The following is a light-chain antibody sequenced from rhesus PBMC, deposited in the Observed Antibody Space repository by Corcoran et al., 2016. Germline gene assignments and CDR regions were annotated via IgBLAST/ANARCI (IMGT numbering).Light chain of an antibody. J-gene: IGKJ2*01. Sequence: QVILTQSPATLSLSPGDRATLSCRASQSVSSYLAWYQQKPGQSPRLLIYGASSRATGIPDRFSCSGAGTDFTLTSSSQVPEDVGVYPCYQHSSGYSFGQGTKVETK. V-gene: IGKV3-10*01. CDR2: GAS. CDR3: YQHSSGYS. CDR1: QSVSSY.